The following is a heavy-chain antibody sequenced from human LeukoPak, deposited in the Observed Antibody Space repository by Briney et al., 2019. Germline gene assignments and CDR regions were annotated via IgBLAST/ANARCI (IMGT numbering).Heavy chain of an antibody. CDR3: ARGYYDILTANRQTKSSYFDY. Sequence: GGSLRLSCVASGXTVSSNYMSWVRQAPGKGLEWVSVIYSGDNTYYVDSVKGRFTISRDSSKNTLYLQMNSLRAEDTAVYYCARGYYDILTANRQTKSSYFDYWGQGTLVTVSS. D-gene: IGHD3-9*01. CDR2: IYSGDNT. CDR1: GXTVSSNY. J-gene: IGHJ4*02. V-gene: IGHV3-66*01.